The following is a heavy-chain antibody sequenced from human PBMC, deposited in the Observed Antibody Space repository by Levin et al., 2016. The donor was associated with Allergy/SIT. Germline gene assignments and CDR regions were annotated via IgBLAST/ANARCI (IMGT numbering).Heavy chain of an antibody. CDR2: ISWNSGSI. Sequence: WIRQPPGKGLEWVSGISWNSGSIGYADSVKGRFTISRDNAKNSLYLQMNSLRAEDTALYYCAKDDSSGWQFDYWGQGTLVTVSS. CDR3: AKDDSSGWQFDY. J-gene: IGHJ4*02. V-gene: IGHV3-9*01. D-gene: IGHD6-19*01.